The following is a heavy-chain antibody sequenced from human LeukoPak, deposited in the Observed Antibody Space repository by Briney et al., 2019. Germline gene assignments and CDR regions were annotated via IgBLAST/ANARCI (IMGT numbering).Heavy chain of an antibody. Sequence: GGSLRLSCAASGFTFSHYAMAWVRQAPGKEPEWVSVITGGGGDTYEIDSVKGRFTISKDNAKNSLYLQMNSLRAEDTALYHCARNNGMDVWGQGTTVIVSS. CDR3: ARNNGMDV. J-gene: IGHJ6*02. CDR1: GFTFSHYA. CDR2: ITGGGGDT. V-gene: IGHV3-21*04.